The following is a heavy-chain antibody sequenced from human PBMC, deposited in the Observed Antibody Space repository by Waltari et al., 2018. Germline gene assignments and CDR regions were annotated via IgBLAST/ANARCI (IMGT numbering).Heavy chain of an antibody. Sequence: QVQLVESGGGVVQPGGSLRLSCAASGFTFSSYGMHWVRQAPGKGLEWVAFIRYDGSNKYYADSVKGRFTISRDNSKNTLYLQMNSLRAEDTAVYYCAKDRGVGEMATIADYWGREPWSPSPQ. CDR1: GFTFSSYG. CDR2: IRYDGSNK. J-gene: IGHJ4*02. CDR3: AKDRGVGEMATIADY. V-gene: IGHV3-30*02. D-gene: IGHD5-12*01.